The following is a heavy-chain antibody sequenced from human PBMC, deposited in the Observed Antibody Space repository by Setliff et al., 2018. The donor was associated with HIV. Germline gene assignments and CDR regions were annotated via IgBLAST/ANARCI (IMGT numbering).Heavy chain of an antibody. CDR3: ARDKGPNLLDY. Sequence: PGGSLRLSCAASGFSFSNFWINWVRQAPGKGLEWVANIKPDGSVKSYGDSVKGRFTISRDNTKNSLYLQMNSLRAEDTAVYYCARDKGPNLLDYWGQGTLVTVSS. CDR2: IKPDGSVK. D-gene: IGHD2-8*01. V-gene: IGHV3-7*01. CDR1: GFSFSNFW. J-gene: IGHJ4*02.